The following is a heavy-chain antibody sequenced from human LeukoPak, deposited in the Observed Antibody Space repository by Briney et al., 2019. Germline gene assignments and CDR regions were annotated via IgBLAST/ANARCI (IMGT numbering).Heavy chain of an antibody. V-gene: IGHV4-59*01. Sequence: SETLSLTCTVSGGSISNNYWSWFRQPPGKGLEWIGYIYYSGSTNYNPSLKSRVSISVDTSKSQFSLKLSSVTAADTAVYYCASHKGFWGQGTLVTVSS. CDR3: ASHKGF. CDR2: IYYSGST. CDR1: GGSISNNY. J-gene: IGHJ4*02.